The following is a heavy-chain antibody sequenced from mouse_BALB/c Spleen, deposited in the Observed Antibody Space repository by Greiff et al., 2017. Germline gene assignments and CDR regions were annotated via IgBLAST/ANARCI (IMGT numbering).Heavy chain of an antibody. J-gene: IGHJ2*01. Sequence: DVKLVESGGDLVKPGGSLKLSCAASGFTFSSYGMSWVRQTPDKRLEWVATISSGGSYTYYPDSVKGRFTISRDNAKNTLYLQMSSLKSEDTAMYYCARHPLYYYGSSLSYYFDYWGQGTTLTVSS. CDR3: ARHPLYYYGSSLSYYFDY. V-gene: IGHV5-6*02. D-gene: IGHD1-1*01. CDR1: GFTFSSYG. CDR2: ISSGGSYT.